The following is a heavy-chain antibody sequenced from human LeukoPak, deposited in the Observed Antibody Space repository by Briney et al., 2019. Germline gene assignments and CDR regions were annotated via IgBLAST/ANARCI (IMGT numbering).Heavy chain of an antibody. CDR1: GFTLSSYT. CDR2: ISYDGSNK. D-gene: IGHD3-22*01. J-gene: IGHJ4*02. CDR3: AREEDGYDSSAYYAYFDY. V-gene: IGHV3-30-3*01. Sequence: PGGSLRLSCVASGFTLSSYTMHWVRQAPGKGLEWVAVISYDGSNKYYADSVKGRFTISRDNSKNTLSLQMNSLRAEDTAVYYCAREEDGYDSSAYYAYFDYWGQGTLVTVSS.